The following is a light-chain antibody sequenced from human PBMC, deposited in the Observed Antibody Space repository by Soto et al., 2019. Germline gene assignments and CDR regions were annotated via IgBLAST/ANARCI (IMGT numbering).Light chain of an antibody. CDR3: QERSNWPPLT. CDR2: DAS. Sequence: EIVLTQSPATLSLSPGERATLSCRASQSVSSYLAWYQQKPGQAPRLLIYDASNRATGIPARFSGSGSGTDFTLPINSLEPEDFAVYYFQERSNWPPLTFGGGTKVEIK. J-gene: IGKJ4*01. V-gene: IGKV3-11*01. CDR1: QSVSSY.